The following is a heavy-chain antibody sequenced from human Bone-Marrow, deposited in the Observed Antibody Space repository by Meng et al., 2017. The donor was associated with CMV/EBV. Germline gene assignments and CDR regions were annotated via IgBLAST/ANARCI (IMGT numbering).Heavy chain of an antibody. CDR2: ISAYNGNT. CDR1: GYTFTSYG. D-gene: IGHD2-2*01. CDR3: ASPGGLGYCSSTSCQGTYFYGMDV. J-gene: IGHJ6*02. V-gene: IGHV1-18*01. Sequence: ASVKVSCKASGYTFTSYGISWVRQAPGQGLEWMGWISAYNGNTNYAQKFQGRVTITTDESTSTAYMELSSLRSEDTAVYYCASPGGLGYCSSTSCQGTYFYGMDVWGQGITVTVSS.